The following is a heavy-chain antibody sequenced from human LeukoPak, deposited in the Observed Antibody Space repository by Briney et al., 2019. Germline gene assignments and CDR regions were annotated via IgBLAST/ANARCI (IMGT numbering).Heavy chain of an antibody. CDR3: AGGITGITIFGVATRD. Sequence: ASVTVSCKTSGGTFSSYAISWVRQAPGQGRDWMGGIIPIFGTANYAQKFQGRVTITPDESTSTAYLELSSLRSEDTAVYYCAGGITGITIFGVATRDWGQGTLVTVSS. J-gene: IGHJ4*02. CDR1: GGTFSSYA. V-gene: IGHV1-69*13. D-gene: IGHD3-3*01. CDR2: IIPIFGTA.